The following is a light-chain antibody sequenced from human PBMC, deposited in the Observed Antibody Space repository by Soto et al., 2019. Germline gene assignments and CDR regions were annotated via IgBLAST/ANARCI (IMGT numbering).Light chain of an antibody. CDR2: AES. Sequence: EIVMTQSPATLSVSPGERATLSCRASQSVSSNLAWYQQKPGQAPRLLIYAESTRATGVPARFSGSGSGTDFTLTISSMQSKDFAVYYCQQYNNWPLTFGGGTKVEIK. CDR1: QSVSSN. V-gene: IGKV3-15*01. J-gene: IGKJ4*01. CDR3: QQYNNWPLT.